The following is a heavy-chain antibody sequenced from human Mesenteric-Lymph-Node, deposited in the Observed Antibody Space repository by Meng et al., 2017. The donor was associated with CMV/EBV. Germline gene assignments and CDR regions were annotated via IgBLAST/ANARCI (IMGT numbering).Heavy chain of an antibody. J-gene: IGHJ3*02. D-gene: IGHD3-10*01. CDR2: INHSGST. V-gene: IGHV4-34*01. Sequence: SETLSLTCAVYGGSFSGYYWSWIRQPPGKGLEWIGEINHSGSTNYNPSLKSRVTISVDTSKNQFSLKLSSVTAADTAVYYCARDFSETRSVSSKGSAFDIWGQGTMVTVSS. CDR1: GGSFSGYY. CDR3: ARDFSETRSVSSKGSAFDI.